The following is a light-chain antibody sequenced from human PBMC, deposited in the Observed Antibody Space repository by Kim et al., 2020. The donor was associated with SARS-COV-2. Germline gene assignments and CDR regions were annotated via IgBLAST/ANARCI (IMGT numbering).Light chain of an antibody. Sequence: DIQMTQSPSSLSASVGDSVTITCRASQSISSYLNWYQQKPGKAPKLLIYAASSLQSGVPSRFSGSGSGTDFTLTISSLQPEDFATYYCQQSSTSPYTFGFTFGPGTKLDI. CDR1: QSISSY. CDR3: QQSSTSPYTFGFT. CDR2: AAS. V-gene: IGKV1-39*01. J-gene: IGKJ3*01.